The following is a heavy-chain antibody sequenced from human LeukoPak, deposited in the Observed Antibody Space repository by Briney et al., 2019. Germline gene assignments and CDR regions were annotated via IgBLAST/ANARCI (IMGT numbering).Heavy chain of an antibody. J-gene: IGHJ4*02. CDR2: ISFSGGSA. CDR3: ARGSGWDSYFHY. V-gene: IGHV3-23*01. D-gene: IGHD6-19*01. CDR1: GFTFISHS. Sequence: GSLRLSCAASGFTFISHSMSWVRQAPGKGLEWVSTISFSGGSAYYADFVKGRFTISRDNSKDTLYLQMSSLRVEDTAVYYCARGSGWDSYFHYWGQGTLVTVSS.